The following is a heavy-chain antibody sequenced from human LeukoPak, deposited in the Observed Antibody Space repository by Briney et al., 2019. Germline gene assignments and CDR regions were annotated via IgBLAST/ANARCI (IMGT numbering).Heavy chain of an antibody. CDR1: GGSISSYY. V-gene: IGHV4-59*01. Sequence: PSETLSLTCTVSGGSISSYYWSWIRRPPGKGLEWIGYIYYSGSTNYNPSLKSRVTISVDTSKNQFSLKLSSVTAADTAVYYCARAGFGEFTFDYWGQGTLVTVSS. D-gene: IGHD3-10*01. CDR3: ARAGFGEFTFDY. J-gene: IGHJ4*02. CDR2: IYYSGST.